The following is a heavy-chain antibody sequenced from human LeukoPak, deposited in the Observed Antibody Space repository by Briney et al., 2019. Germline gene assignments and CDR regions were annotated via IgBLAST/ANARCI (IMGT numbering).Heavy chain of an antibody. Sequence: GASVKVSCTASGDTFTSCDINWVRQAPGQGLEWMGGIVPIFGTANYAQKFQGRVTITTDESTSTAYMELSSLRSEDTAVYYCARLNKGSSSWYWGYNWFDPWGQGTLVTVSS. CDR2: IVPIFGTA. D-gene: IGHD6-13*01. CDR1: GDTFTSCD. J-gene: IGHJ5*02. CDR3: ARLNKGSSSWYWGYNWFDP. V-gene: IGHV1-69*05.